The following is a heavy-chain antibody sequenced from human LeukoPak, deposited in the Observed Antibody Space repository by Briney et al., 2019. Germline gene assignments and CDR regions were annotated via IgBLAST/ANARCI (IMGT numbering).Heavy chain of an antibody. V-gene: IGHV3-7*01. J-gene: IGHJ4*02. D-gene: IGHD2-2*01. CDR3: ARDLYTPSTVVVPAGVDY. CDR2: IKQDGSEK. Sequence: GGSLRLSCAASGFTFSSYWMSWVRQAPGKGLEWVANIKQDGSEKYYVDSVKGRYTISRDDAKNSLYLQMNSLRAEDTAVYYCARDLYTPSTVVVPAGVDYWGQGTLVTVSS. CDR1: GFTFSSYW.